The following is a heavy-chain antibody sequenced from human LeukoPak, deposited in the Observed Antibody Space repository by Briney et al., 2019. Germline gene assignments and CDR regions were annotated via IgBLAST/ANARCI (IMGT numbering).Heavy chain of an antibody. Sequence: KPSETLSLTCSVSGGSINDYYWSWIRQPPGKGLEWIGYVYYIGSTNYNPSLKSRVTISLHTSKNQFSLRLTSVTAADPAVYYCATGRYAYGSEYWGQGTLVTVSS. CDR3: ATGRYAYGSEY. CDR1: GGSINDYY. J-gene: IGHJ4*02. CDR2: VYYIGST. D-gene: IGHD3-10*01. V-gene: IGHV4-59*08.